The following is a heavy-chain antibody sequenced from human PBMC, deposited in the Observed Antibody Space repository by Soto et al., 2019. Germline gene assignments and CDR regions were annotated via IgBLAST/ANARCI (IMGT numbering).Heavy chain of an antibody. CDR2: FDPEDGET. CDR3: ATDYVVADAFDI. D-gene: IGHD2-15*01. CDR1: VYTLTELS. V-gene: IGHV1-24*01. J-gene: IGHJ3*02. Sequence: ASVKVSCKVSVYTLTELSMHWVRQAPGKGLEWMGGFDPEDGETICAQKFQGRVTMTEDTSTDTAYMELSSLRSEDTAVYYCATDYVVADAFDIWGQGTMVTVSS.